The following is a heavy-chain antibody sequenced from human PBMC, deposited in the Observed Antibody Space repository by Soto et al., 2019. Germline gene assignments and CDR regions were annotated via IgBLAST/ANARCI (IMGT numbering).Heavy chain of an antibody. CDR2: ISAYNGNT. CDR3: ARVGYFSSTSCSAIYYYYYYGMDV. J-gene: IGHJ6*02. Sequence: ASVKVSCKASGYTFTSYGISWVRQAPGQGLEWMGWISAYNGNTNYAQKLQGRVTMTTDTSTSTAYMELRSLRSDDTAVYYCARVGYFSSTSCSAIYYYYYYGMDVWGQGTAVTVSS. D-gene: IGHD2-2*01. V-gene: IGHV1-18*01. CDR1: GYTFTSYG.